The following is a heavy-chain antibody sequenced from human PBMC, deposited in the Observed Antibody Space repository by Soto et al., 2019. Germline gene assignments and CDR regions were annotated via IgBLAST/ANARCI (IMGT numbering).Heavy chain of an antibody. D-gene: IGHD6-13*01. CDR3: ARRGPGTSFDY. CDR1: GFTFSSYA. CDR2: ISGSGDST. J-gene: IGHJ4*02. V-gene: IGHV3-23*01. Sequence: EVQLLDSGGGLVQPGGSLRLSCAASGFTFSSYAMNWVRQAPGKGLEWVSVISGSGDSTYYADSVKGRFTISRDNSKNPLYQQMNGRRPEDTAVYSCARRGPGTSFDYGGQGTLVTVSS.